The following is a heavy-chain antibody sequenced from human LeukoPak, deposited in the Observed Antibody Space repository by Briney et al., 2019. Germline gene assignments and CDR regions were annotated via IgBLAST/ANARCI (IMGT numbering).Heavy chain of an antibody. D-gene: IGHD3-3*01. Sequence: TSETLSLTCTVPGGSISSYYWSWIRQPPGKGLEWIGYIYYSGSTNYNPSLKSRVTISVDTSKNQFSLKLSSVTAADTAVYYCARLGGAQYYDFWSGYSNWFDPWGQGTLVTVSS. CDR3: ARLGGAQYYDFWSGYSNWFDP. V-gene: IGHV4-59*08. J-gene: IGHJ5*02. CDR2: IYYSGST. CDR1: GGSISSYY.